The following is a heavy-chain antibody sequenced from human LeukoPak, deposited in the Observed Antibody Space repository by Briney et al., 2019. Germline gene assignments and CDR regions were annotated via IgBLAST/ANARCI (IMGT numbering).Heavy chain of an antibody. D-gene: IGHD1-26*01. CDR1: GFTFSGSA. V-gene: IGHV3-73*01. CDR3: TRQHSGSYFMWFDP. CDR2: IRSKANSYAT. Sequence: GGSLRLSCAASGFTFSGSAMHWVRQASGKGLEWVGRIRSKANSYATAYAASVKGRFTISRDDSKNTAYLQMNSLKTEDTAVYYCTRQHSGSYFMWFDPWGQETLVTVSS. J-gene: IGHJ5*02.